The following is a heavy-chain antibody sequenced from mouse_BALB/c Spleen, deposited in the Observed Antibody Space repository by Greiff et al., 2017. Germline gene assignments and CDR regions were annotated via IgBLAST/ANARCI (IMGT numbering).Heavy chain of an antibody. CDR3: ARGARYGNYDAMDY. D-gene: IGHD2-10*02. J-gene: IGHJ4*01. CDR2: ISDGGSYI. Sequence: EVMLVGSGGGLVKPGGSLKFSCAVSGFTFSDYYMSGVRQTPEKRLEWVATISDGGSYIYYPDSVKGRFTISRDNAKNNLYLQRSSLKYEDTAMYYCARGARYGNYDAMDYWGQGTSVTVSS. V-gene: IGHV5-4*02. CDR1: GFTFSDYY.